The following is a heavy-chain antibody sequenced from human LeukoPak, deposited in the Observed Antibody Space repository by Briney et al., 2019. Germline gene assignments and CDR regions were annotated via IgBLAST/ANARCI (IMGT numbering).Heavy chain of an antibody. J-gene: IGHJ6*03. D-gene: IGHD1-7*01. V-gene: IGHV4-59*01. CDR1: GGSIRSYY. Sequence: SETLSLTXTVSGGSIRSYYWSWIRQPPGKGLEWIGYIYYSGSTNYNPSLKSRVTISVDTSKNQFSLKLSSVTAADTAVYYCARDRVTGTYSYYYYMDVWGKGTTVTVSS. CDR3: ARDRVTGTYSYYYYMDV. CDR2: IYYSGST.